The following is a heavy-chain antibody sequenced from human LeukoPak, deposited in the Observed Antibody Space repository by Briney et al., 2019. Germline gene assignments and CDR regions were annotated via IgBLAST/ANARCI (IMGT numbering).Heavy chain of an antibody. J-gene: IGHJ5*02. CDR2: IDKKDNLYAT. CDR1: GYSSSDSS. D-gene: IGHD2-15*01. V-gene: IGHV3-73*01. Sequence: PGGSLRLSCVASGYSSSDSSVHWVRQSSGRGLEWVGLIDKKDNLYATAYAESVKGRFTISRDDSRDTAFLHMDSLKTEDTALYFCTRDRGTYNWFDPWGQGTLVTVSS. CDR3: TRDRGTYNWFDP.